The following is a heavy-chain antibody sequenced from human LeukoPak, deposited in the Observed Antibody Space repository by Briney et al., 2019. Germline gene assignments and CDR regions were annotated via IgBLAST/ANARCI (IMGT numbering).Heavy chain of an antibody. Sequence: SETLSLTCTVSGGSISSYYWSWIRQPPGKGLEWIGYIYYSRSTNYNPSLKSRVTISVDTSKNQFSLKLSSVTAADTAVYYCARTKRPYYYYYGMDVWGQGTTVTVSS. V-gene: IGHV4-59*08. CDR2: IYYSRST. J-gene: IGHJ6*02. CDR3: ARTKRPYYYYYGMDV. CDR1: GGSISSYY.